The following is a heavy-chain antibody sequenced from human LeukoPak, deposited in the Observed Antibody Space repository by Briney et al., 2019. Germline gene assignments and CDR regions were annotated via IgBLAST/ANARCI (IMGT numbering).Heavy chain of an antibody. J-gene: IGHJ4*02. Sequence: RESLSLSCAAAAFTFSSYAMHWVRQAPGQGLGWVGWTNPNSGDTNYGRKLQGRATMTTDTTISTAYMEVSRLISDDTAVYYCASAPLPGYSSRWYFDYWGQGTLVTVSS. D-gene: IGHD6-13*01. CDR1: AFTFSSYA. V-gene: IGHV1-2*02. CDR2: TNPNSGDT. CDR3: ASAPLPGYSSRWYFDY.